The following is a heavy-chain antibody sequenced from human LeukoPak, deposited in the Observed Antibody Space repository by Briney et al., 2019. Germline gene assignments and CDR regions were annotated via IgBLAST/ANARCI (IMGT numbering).Heavy chain of an antibody. V-gene: IGHV4-38-2*01. J-gene: IGHJ3*02. Sequence: SETLSLTCAVSGYSISSGYYWGWIRQPPGKGLEWIGSIYHSGSTYYNPSLKSRVTISVDTSKNQFSLKLSSVTAADTAVYYCARPQNDYDYVWGSYRANDAFDIWGQGTMVTVSS. D-gene: IGHD3-16*02. CDR2: IYHSGST. CDR3: ARPQNDYDYVWGSYRANDAFDI. CDR1: GYSISSGYY.